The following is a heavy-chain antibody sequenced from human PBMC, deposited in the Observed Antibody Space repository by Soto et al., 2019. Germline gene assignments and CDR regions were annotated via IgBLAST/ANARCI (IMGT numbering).Heavy chain of an antibody. CDR1: RYTFTSHG. Sequence: QVQLVQSGGDVKTPGDSVKVSCTSSRYTFTSHGIAWVRQAPGQGLEWMGWISTFNGKTDYAQKCQGRVTMPADTLTSTVSMELRSLRSDDTAVYYCARLLTEGATFREDAFDLWGQGKKVIVS. D-gene: IGHD1-26*01. CDR3: ARLLTEGATFREDAFDL. CDR2: ISTFNGKT. J-gene: IGHJ3*01. V-gene: IGHV1-18*01.